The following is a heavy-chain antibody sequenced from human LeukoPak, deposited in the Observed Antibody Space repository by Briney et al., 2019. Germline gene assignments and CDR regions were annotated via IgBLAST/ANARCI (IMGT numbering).Heavy chain of an antibody. CDR2: ISAYNGNT. J-gene: IGHJ3*02. V-gene: IGHV1-18*04. Sequence: ASVKVSCKASGYTFTSYGISWVRQAPGQGLEWMGWISAYNGNTNYAQKLQGRVTMTTDISTSTAYMERRGLRSDDTAVYYGARGSAQRAGAGGEDAFDIWGQGTMVTVSS. CDR1: GYTFTSYG. CDR3: ARGSAQRAGAGGEDAFDI. D-gene: IGHD6-19*01.